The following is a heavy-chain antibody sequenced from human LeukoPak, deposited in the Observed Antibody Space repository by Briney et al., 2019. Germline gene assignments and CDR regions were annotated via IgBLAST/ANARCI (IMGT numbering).Heavy chain of an antibody. J-gene: IGHJ4*02. CDR1: GFTFSSYG. Sequence: GGSLRLSCAASGFTFSSYGMHWVRQAPGKGLEWVAVISYDGSNKYYADSVKGRFTISRDNSKNTLYLQMNSLRPEGTTVYYCAKSRHPYNWNDGAFFDYWGQGTLVTVSS. CDR3: AKSRHPYNWNDGAFFDY. V-gene: IGHV3-30*18. D-gene: IGHD1-20*01. CDR2: ISYDGSNK.